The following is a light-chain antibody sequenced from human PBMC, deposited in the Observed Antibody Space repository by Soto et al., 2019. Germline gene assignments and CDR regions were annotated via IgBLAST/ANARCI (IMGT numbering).Light chain of an antibody. J-gene: IGLJ2*01. CDR3: CSYAGSSTGVV. CDR2: EGS. CDR1: SSDVGSYNL. V-gene: IGLV2-23*01. Sequence: QSALTQPASVSGSPGQSITISCTGTSSDVGSYNLVSWYQQHPGKAPKLMIYEGSKRPSGVSNRFSGSKSGNTASLTISGLQAEEEADYYCCSYAGSSTGVVFGGGTKLTVL.